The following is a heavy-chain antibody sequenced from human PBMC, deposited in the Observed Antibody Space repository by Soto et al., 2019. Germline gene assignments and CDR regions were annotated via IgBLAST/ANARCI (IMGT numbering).Heavy chain of an antibody. CDR3: ATTYYFDPNYYPFYPFDL. D-gene: IGHD3-22*01. CDR2: INAANGNT. V-gene: IGHV1-3*01. CDR1: GYTFTAYP. J-gene: IGHJ3*01. Sequence: QVPLVQSGAEVKKPGASVKVSCKASGYTFTAYPMHWVRQAPGQSLEWMGWINAANGNTKYSQKLQGRVTITRDTSPSTAYMGLTSLRSEDTAVYYCATTYYFDPNYYPFYPFDLWGQGTMVTVSS.